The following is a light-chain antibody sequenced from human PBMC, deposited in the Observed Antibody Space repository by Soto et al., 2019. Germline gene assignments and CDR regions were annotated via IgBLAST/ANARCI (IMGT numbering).Light chain of an antibody. J-gene: IGLJ3*02. V-gene: IGLV2-8*01. CDR1: SSDVGSYIY. CDR3: TSYAGSDLWV. Sequence: QSALTQPPSASGSPGQSVTISCTGTSSDVGSYIYVSWYQQYPGKAPKLMIYEVSKRPSGVPDRFSGSKAGKTASLTVSGLQPEDEADYYCTSYAGSDLWVFGGGTKADRP. CDR2: EVS.